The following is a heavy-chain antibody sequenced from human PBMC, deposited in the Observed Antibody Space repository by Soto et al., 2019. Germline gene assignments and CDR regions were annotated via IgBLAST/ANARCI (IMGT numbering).Heavy chain of an antibody. V-gene: IGHV3-30*18. D-gene: IGHD2-2*01. Sequence: QAQLVESGGGVVQPGRSLRLSCAASGFTFSSYGMHWVRQAPGKGLEWVAVISYDGSNKYYADSVKGRFTISRDNSKNTLYLQMISLRAEDTAVYYCANHPLAPVANNYYYGMDVWGQGTTVTVSS. CDR1: GFTFSSYG. J-gene: IGHJ6*02. CDR2: ISYDGSNK. CDR3: ANHPLAPVANNYYYGMDV.